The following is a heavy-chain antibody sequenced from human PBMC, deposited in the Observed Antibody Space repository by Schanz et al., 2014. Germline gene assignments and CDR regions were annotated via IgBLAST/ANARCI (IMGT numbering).Heavy chain of an antibody. Sequence: DVHLLESGGGLVQPGGSLRLSCAASEFTFSTDAMSWVRQAPGKGLEWLSVISASGGDTYYADSVKGRFTISRDNAKNSVFLQMNSLRAEDTAVYYCVRDSFFAFDYWGQGTLLTVSS. V-gene: IGHV3-23*01. J-gene: IGHJ4*02. D-gene: IGHD3-3*01. CDR2: ISASGGDT. CDR3: VRDSFFAFDY. CDR1: EFTFSTDA.